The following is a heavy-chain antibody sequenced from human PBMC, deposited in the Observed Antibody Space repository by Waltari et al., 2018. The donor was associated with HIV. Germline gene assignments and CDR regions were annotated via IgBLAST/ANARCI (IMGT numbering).Heavy chain of an antibody. D-gene: IGHD4-17*01. CDR3: ARGRYGDYKYYFDH. CDR2: MKPNSGNT. CDR1: GYTFARSD. Sequence: QVQLVQSGAAVTKPGASVQVSCKASGYTFARSDINWVRQPSGKGLEWMGWMKPNSGNTGYAQKFQGRVSMTGNTSVSTAYLEVSSLTSEDTAVYYCARGRYGDYKYYFDHWGQGTLVTVSS. J-gene: IGHJ4*02. V-gene: IGHV1-8*01.